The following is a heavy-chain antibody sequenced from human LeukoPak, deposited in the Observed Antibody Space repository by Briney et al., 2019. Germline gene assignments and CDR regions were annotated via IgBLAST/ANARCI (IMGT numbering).Heavy chain of an antibody. CDR2: IYYSGST. CDR1: GGSISSGDYY. Sequence: PSQTLSLTCTVSGGSISSGDYYWSWIRQPPGKGLEWLGYIYYSGSTYYNPSLKSRVTISVDTSKNQFSLKLSSVTAADMAVYYCARVHCTNGVCYAFDYWGQGTLVTVSS. D-gene: IGHD2-8*01. J-gene: IGHJ4*02. CDR3: ARVHCTNGVCYAFDY. V-gene: IGHV4-30-4*01.